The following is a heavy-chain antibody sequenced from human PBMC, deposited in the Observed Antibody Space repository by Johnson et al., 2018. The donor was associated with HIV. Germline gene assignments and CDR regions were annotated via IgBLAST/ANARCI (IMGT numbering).Heavy chain of an antibody. V-gene: IGHV3-30*14. CDR1: GFTLSSSV. J-gene: IGHJ3*02. CDR2: ISYDGSNK. Sequence: QVQLVESGGGVAQPGTSLRLSCADSGFTLSSSVMHWVRRAPGKGLEWVAVISYDGSNKYYADSVKGRFTISRENAKNSLYLQMNSLRAGDTAVYYCARWKASRPGAFDIWGQGTMVTVSS. D-gene: IGHD6-6*01. CDR3: ARWKASRPGAFDI.